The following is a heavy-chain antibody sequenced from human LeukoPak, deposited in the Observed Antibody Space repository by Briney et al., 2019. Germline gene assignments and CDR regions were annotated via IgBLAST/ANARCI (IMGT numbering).Heavy chain of an antibody. CDR2: IIPILGIA. V-gene: IGHV1-69*04. D-gene: IGHD4-11*01. Sequence: ASVKVSCKASGGTFSSYTISWVRRAPGQGLEWMGRIIPILGIANYAQKFQGRVTITADKSTSTAYMELSSLRSEDTAVYYCARDRLGGNFDYWGQGTLVTVSS. J-gene: IGHJ4*02. CDR1: GGTFSSYT. CDR3: ARDRLGGNFDY.